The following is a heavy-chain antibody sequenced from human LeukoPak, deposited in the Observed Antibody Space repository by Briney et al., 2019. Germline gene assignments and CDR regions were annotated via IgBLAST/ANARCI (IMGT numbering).Heavy chain of an antibody. CDR2: IKQDGSEK. J-gene: IGHJ2*01. D-gene: IGHD5-12*01. CDR1: GFTFSSYW. Sequence: AGGSLRLSCAASGFTFSSYWMSWVRQAPGKGLEWVANIKQDGSEKYYVDSVKGRFTISRDNAKNSLYLQMNSLRAEDTAVYYCAGSRDIVATITHWYFDLWGRGTLVTVSS. V-gene: IGHV3-7*01. CDR3: AGSRDIVATITHWYFDL.